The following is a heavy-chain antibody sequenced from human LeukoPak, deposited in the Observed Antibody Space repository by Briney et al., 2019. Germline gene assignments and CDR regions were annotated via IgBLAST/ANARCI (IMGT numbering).Heavy chain of an antibody. D-gene: IGHD3-10*01. CDR1: GGSISSSSYY. CDR3: ARTYGGYYYGMDV. J-gene: IGHJ6*02. CDR2: IYYSGIS. V-gene: IGHV4-39*01. Sequence: SETLSLTSTASGGSISSSSYYWGWIRQPPGKGLEWISNIYYSGISYYNPSLKSRVTISVDTSKNQFSLNLSSVTAADTAVYYCARTYGGYYYGMDVWAKGPRSPSP.